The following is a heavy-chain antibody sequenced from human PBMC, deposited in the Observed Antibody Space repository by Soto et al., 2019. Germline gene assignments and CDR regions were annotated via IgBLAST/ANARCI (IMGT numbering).Heavy chain of an antibody. Sequence: GESLKISCKGSGYSFTSYWISWVRQMTGKGLDWMGRLDPSDSYTNYRPPVQGNVTLAAGKSISTAYLQWSSLKAADAAMYYCAILPLPIDGLVIRSGGTFDIWGQGKMVTV. CDR1: GYSFTSYW. J-gene: IGHJ3*02. CDR3: AILPLPIDGLVIRSGGTFDI. V-gene: IGHV5-10-1*01. D-gene: IGHD3-3*01. CDR2: LDPSDSYT.